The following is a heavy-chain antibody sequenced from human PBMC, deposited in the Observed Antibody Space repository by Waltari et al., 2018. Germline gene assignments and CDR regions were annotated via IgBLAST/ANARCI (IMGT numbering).Heavy chain of an antibody. Sequence: QVQLVQSGAEVKKPGSSVKVSCKASGGTFSSYTISWVRQAPGQGLEWMGRIIPILGIANYAQKCQGRVTITADKSTSTAYMELSSLRSEDTAVYYCANYCSSTSCYVRYNWFDPWGQGTLVTVSS. V-gene: IGHV1-69*02. CDR2: IIPILGIA. J-gene: IGHJ5*02. CDR3: ANYCSSTSCYVRYNWFDP. D-gene: IGHD2-2*01. CDR1: GGTFSSYT.